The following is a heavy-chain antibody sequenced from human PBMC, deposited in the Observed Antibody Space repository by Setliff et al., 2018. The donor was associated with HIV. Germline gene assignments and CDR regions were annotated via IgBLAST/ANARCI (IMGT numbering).Heavy chain of an antibody. CDR1: GGTFSSYA. Sequence: EASVKVSCKASGGTFSSYAISWVRQAPGQGLEWMGGINPIFGTANYAQKLQGRVTITTDESTSTAYMELSSLRSEDTAGYYCAGDRGYFDYWGQGTLVTVSS. CDR2: INPIFGTA. J-gene: IGHJ4*02. V-gene: IGHV1-69*05. CDR3: AGDRGYFDY.